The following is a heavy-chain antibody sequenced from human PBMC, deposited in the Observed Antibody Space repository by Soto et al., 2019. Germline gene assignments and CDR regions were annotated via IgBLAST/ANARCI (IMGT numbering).Heavy chain of an antibody. CDR1: GFTFSSYS. CDR2: ISSSSSYI. CDR3: ARAPPVPRGSGSYRILSYFDY. V-gene: IGHV3-21*01. J-gene: IGHJ4*02. D-gene: IGHD3-10*01. Sequence: EVQLVESGGGLVKPGGSLRLSCAASGFTFSSYSMNWVRQAPGKGLEWVSSISSSSSYIYYADSVKGRFTISRDNAKNPLYLKMNGLGAEDTVLYYWARAPPVPRGSGSYRILSYFDYGGQGTLVPVS.